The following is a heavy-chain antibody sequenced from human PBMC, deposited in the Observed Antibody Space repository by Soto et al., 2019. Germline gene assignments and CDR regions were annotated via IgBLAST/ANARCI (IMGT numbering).Heavy chain of an antibody. CDR1: GFTFSSYS. CDR3: ARGAYYYDSSGLSY. V-gene: IGHV3-48*01. J-gene: IGHJ4*02. D-gene: IGHD3-22*01. Sequence: EVPLVESGGGLVQPGGSLRLSFAASGFTFSSYSMNWVRQAPGKGLEWVSYISSSSSTIYYADSVKGRFTISRDNAKNSLYLQMNSLRAEDTAVYYCARGAYYYDSSGLSYWGQGTLVTVSS. CDR2: ISSSSSTI.